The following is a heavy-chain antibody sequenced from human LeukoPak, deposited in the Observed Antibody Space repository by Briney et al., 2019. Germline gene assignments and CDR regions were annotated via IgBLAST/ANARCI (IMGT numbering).Heavy chain of an antibody. J-gene: IGHJ6*03. V-gene: IGHV4-59*01. D-gene: IGHD3-10*01. Sequence: PSETLSLTCTVSGGSINSYYWSWIRQPPGKGLQWIGCIHYSGSTNYNPSLKSRVTISVDTSKNQFSLKLSSVTAADTAVYYCARPTMVRGTYYMDVWAKGPRSPSP. CDR2: IHYSGST. CDR3: ARPTMVRGTYYMDV. CDR1: GGSINSYY.